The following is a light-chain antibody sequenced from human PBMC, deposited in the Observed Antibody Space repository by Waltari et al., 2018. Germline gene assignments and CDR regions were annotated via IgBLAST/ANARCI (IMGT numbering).Light chain of an antibody. CDR1: SSDLGIQTL. V-gene: IGLV2-23*01. J-gene: IGLJ3*02. Sequence: SALTQPASVSGSPGQSSTLPRTGTSSDLGIQTLVSWYHHPPGKAPKFLIYEATKRPSGVSDRFSGSKSGNTASLTISGLQAEDEADYYCCSYVTSNAVMFGGGTKVTVL. CDR3: CSYVTSNAVM. CDR2: EAT.